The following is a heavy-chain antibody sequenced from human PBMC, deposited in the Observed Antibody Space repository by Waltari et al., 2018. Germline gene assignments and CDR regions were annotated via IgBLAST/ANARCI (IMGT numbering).Heavy chain of an antibody. V-gene: IGHV4-30-2*01. D-gene: IGHD3-10*01. Sequence: QLQLQESGSGLVKPSQTLSLTCAVSGGSISSGGYSWSWIRQPPGKGLEWIGYIYHSGSTYYNPSLKSRVTISVDRSKNQFSLKLSSVTAADTAVYYCARAVVGLLWFGESRSRPRVWFDPWGQGTLVTVSS. J-gene: IGHJ5*02. CDR1: GGSISSGGYS. CDR3: ARAVVGLLWFGESRSRPRVWFDP. CDR2: IYHSGST.